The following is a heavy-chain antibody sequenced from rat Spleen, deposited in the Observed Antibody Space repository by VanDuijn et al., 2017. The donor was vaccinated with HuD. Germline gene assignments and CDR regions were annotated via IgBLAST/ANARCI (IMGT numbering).Heavy chain of an antibody. Sequence: EVQLVESDGGLVQPGGSLKLSCAASGFTFSDYYMAWVRQAPTKGLEWVATISTGGGNTYYRDSVKGRFTISRDNAKNTLYLQMDSLRSEDTATYYCAKAGMVLITTPFAYWGQGVMVTVSS. D-gene: IGHD1-12*02. V-gene: IGHV5-25*01. CDR1: GFTFSDYY. CDR3: AKAGMVLITTPFAY. J-gene: IGHJ2*01. CDR2: ISTGGGNT.